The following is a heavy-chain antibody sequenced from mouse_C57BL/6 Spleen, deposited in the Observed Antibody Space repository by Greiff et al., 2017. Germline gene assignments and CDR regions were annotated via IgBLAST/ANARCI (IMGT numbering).Heavy chain of an antibody. J-gene: IGHJ3*01. CDR1: GYTFTDYE. CDR3: TRSYGSSYAWFAY. Sequence: QVHVKQSGAELVRPGASVTLSCKASGYTFTDYEMHWVKQTPVHGLEWIGAIDPETGGTAYNQKIKGKAILPADKSSSTAYMELRSLTSEDSAVYYCTRSYGSSYAWFAYWGQGTLVTVSA. V-gene: IGHV1-15*01. CDR2: IDPETGGT. D-gene: IGHD1-1*01.